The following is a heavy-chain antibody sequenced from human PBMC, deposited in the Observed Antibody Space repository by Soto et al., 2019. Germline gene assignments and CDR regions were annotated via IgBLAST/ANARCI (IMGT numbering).Heavy chain of an antibody. CDR3: AKAIAAADYYYYYMDV. V-gene: IGHV3-23*01. Sequence: PGGSLRLSCAASGFTFSSYAMSWVRQAPGKGLEWVSAISGSGGSTYYADSVKGRFTISRDNSKNTLYLQMNSLRAEDTAVYYCAKAIAAADYYYYYMDVWGKGTTVTVSS. CDR2: ISGSGGST. D-gene: IGHD6-13*01. CDR1: GFTFSSYA. J-gene: IGHJ6*03.